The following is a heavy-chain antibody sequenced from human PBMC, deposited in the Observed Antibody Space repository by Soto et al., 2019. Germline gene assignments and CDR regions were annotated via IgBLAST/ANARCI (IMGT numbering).Heavy chain of an antibody. Sequence: SETLSLTCAVYGGSFSGYYWSWIRQPPGRGLEWIGEINHSGSTNYNPSLKSRITISIDTSKNQFSLKLSSVTAADTAVYYCARGSGKMFDRYYFGMDVWGQGTTVTVSS. CDR1: GGSFSGYY. V-gene: IGHV4-34*09. D-gene: IGHD3-10*02. CDR3: ARGSGKMFDRYYFGMDV. J-gene: IGHJ6*02. CDR2: INHSGST.